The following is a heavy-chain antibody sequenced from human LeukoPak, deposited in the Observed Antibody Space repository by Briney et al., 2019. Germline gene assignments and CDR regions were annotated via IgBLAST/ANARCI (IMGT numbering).Heavy chain of an antibody. CDR3: ARDQLTTDAFDI. CDR2: IIPIFGTA. D-gene: IGHD1-14*01. V-gene: IGHV1-69*06. J-gene: IGHJ3*02. Sequence: GASVKVSCKASGGTFSCYAISWVRQAPGQGLEWMGGIIPIFGTANYAQKFQGRVTITADKSTSTAYMELSSLRSEDTAVYYCARDQLTTDAFDIWGQGTMVTVSS. CDR1: GGTFSCYA.